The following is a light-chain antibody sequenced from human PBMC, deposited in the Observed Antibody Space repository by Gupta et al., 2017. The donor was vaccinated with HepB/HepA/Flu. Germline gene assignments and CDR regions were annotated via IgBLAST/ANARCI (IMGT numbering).Light chain of an antibody. CDR2: SNN. CDR1: NPNIGNNN. V-gene: IGLV1-44*01. Sequence: QSVLTQPPSASGTPGKRVTISCSGSNPNIGNNNVNWYQQLPGTAPKLLIYSNNQRPSGVPDRFSGSKSGTSASLAISGLQSEDEADYYCAAWDDSLNGVIFGGGTKVTVL. J-gene: IGLJ2*01. CDR3: AAWDDSLNGVI.